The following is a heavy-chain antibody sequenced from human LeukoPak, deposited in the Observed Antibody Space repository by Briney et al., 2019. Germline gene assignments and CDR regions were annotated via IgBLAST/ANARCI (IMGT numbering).Heavy chain of an antibody. Sequence: GGSLSLSCAASGFTFSSYWMSWVRQAPGKGLEWVANIKQDGSEKYYVDSVKGRFTISRDNAKNSLYLQMNSLRAEDTAVYYCARASYSSGYYPWYFDYWGQGPLVTVSS. J-gene: IGHJ4*02. D-gene: IGHD3-22*01. CDR2: IKQDGSEK. V-gene: IGHV3-7*01. CDR3: ARASYSSGYYPWYFDY. CDR1: GFTFSSYW.